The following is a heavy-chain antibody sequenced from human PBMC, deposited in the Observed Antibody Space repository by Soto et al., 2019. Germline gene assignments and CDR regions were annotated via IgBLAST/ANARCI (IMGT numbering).Heavy chain of an antibody. Sequence: QITLKESGPTLVKPTQTLTLTFTFSGFSLSTSGVGVGWIRQPPGKALELLSLIYWDDDKRYSPSLKSRLTITKHTSNNKVVLTMTNMDPVDTATYDCAHRPSYCSGGSCYSGFDYLGQGRLVTVSS. CDR2: IYWDDDK. J-gene: IGHJ4*02. D-gene: IGHD2-15*01. CDR3: AHRPSYCSGGSCYSGFDY. CDR1: GFSLSTSGVG. V-gene: IGHV2-5*02.